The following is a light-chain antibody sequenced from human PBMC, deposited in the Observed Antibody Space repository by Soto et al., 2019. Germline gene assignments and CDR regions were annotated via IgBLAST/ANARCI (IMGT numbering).Light chain of an antibody. Sequence: LTQPPSVSGSPGQSVTISCTGTSTDFVSYNRVSWYQQPPGTAPKLMIYEVSKRPSGVPDRFSGSKSGNAASLTISGLQAADEADYYCSLYTSENAYVFGTGTKVTVL. CDR1: STDFVSYNR. CDR2: EVS. V-gene: IGLV2-18*01. J-gene: IGLJ1*01. CDR3: SLYTSENAYV.